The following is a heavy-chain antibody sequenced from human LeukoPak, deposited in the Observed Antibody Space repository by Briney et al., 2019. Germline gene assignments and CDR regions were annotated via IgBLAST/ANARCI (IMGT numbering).Heavy chain of an antibody. D-gene: IGHD1-14*01. V-gene: IGHV4-59*01. CDR3: ARRNPYYYYYYMDV. CDR1: GGSISSYY. Sequence: PSETLSLTCTVSGGSISSYYWSWIRQPPGKGLEWIGYIYYSGSTNYNPSLKSRVTILVDTSKIQFSLKLSSVTAADTSVYYCARRNPYYYYYYMDVWGKGTTVTVSS. CDR2: IYYSGST. J-gene: IGHJ6*03.